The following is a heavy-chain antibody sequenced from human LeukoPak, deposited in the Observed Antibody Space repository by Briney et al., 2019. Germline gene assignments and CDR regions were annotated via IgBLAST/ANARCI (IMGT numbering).Heavy chain of an antibody. J-gene: IGHJ4*02. CDR3: ARDRSQRAYSYGPDGE. Sequence: GGSLRLSCAASGFTFSSYAIHWVRQAPGKGLEWVAVISYDGSNKYYADSVKGRFTISRDSSKNTLYLQINSLRGEDTAVYYCARDRSQRAYSYGPDGEWGQGTLVTVSS. V-gene: IGHV3-30*01. CDR2: ISYDGSNK. D-gene: IGHD5-18*01. CDR1: GFTFSSYA.